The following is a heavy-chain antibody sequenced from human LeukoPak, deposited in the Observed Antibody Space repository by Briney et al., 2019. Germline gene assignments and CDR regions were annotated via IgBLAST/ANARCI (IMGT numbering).Heavy chain of an antibody. D-gene: IGHD3-16*01. J-gene: IGHJ6*03. CDR2: TNHSGST. CDR1: GGSFSGHY. V-gene: IGHV4-34*01. Sequence: SEILSLTCAVYGGSFSGHYWTWIRQPPGKGLEWIGETNHSGSTNYNPSLKSRVTISVDTSKDQFSLKVSSVTAADTAVYYCARVKDPGGYYYYYYMDIWGKGNTVTVSS. CDR3: ARVKDPGGYYYYYYMDI.